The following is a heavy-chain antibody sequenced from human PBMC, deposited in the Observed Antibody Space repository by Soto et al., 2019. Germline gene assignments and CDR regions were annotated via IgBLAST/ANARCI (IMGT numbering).Heavy chain of an antibody. Sequence: GESLRLSCAASGFTFDNYAMPWVRKAPGKGLEWVSGISWNSGSIGYADSVKGRFTISRDNAKNSLYLQMNSLRAEDTALYYCAKASTVALDAFDIWGQGTMVTVSS. CDR2: ISWNSGSI. CDR3: AKASTVALDAFDI. V-gene: IGHV3-9*01. CDR1: GFTFDNYA. D-gene: IGHD6-19*01. J-gene: IGHJ3*02.